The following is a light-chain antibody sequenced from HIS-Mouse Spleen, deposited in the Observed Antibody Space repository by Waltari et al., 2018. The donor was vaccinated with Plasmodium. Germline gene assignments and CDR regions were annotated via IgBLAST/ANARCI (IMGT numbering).Light chain of an antibody. J-gene: IGKJ2*01. CDR2: GAS. Sequence: IVLTQSPGTLSLSPGERATLSCRASQSVSSSYLAWYQQKPGQATRLLIYGASSRATGIPDRFSGSGSGTDFTLTISRLEPEDFAVYYCQQYGSSPYTFGQGTKLEIK. V-gene: IGKV3-20*01. CDR3: QQYGSSPYT. CDR1: QSVSSSY.